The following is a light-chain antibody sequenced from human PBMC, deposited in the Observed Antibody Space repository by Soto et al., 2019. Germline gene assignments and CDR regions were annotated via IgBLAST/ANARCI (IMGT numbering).Light chain of an antibody. V-gene: IGKV3-20*01. CDR3: QKYDTSPRT. J-gene: IGKJ1*01. CDR1: QSVSSNY. CDR2: GAS. Sequence: EVMLTQSPGTLSLSPGERATLSCRASQSVSSNYLAWYQQKSGQAPRLLIYGASNRATGIPDRFSGSGSGTDVTLTLRRLEPEDVSVYYCQKYDTSPRTFGQGTKVEFQ.